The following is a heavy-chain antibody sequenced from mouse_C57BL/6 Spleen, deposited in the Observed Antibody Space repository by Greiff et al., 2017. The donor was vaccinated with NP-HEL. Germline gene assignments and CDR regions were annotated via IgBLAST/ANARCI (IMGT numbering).Heavy chain of an antibody. Sequence: VKLMESGPELVKPGASVKISCKASGYTFTDYYINWVKQRPGQGLEWIGWIFPGSGSTYYNEKFKGKATLTADKSSSTAYMLLSSLTSEASEDYFCARRGLGYCFDYWGQGTTLTVSS. V-gene: IGHV1-75*01. J-gene: IGHJ2*01. CDR2: IFPGSGST. D-gene: IGHD4-1*01. CDR1: GYTFTDYY. CDR3: ARRGLGYCFDY.